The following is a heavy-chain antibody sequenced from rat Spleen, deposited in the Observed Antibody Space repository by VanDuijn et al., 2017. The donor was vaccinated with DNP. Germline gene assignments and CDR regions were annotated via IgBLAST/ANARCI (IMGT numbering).Heavy chain of an antibody. CDR1: VFTFSDYN. CDR3: ARVQLGYYALDA. J-gene: IGHJ4*01. D-gene: IGHD5-1*01. Sequence: EVQLVESGGGLVQPGRSLKLSCTVSVFTFSDYNMAWVRQVPGKGLEWVASITSSGDNTYYPDSVKGRFTISRDNAKNTLYLQMDSLRSEETATYYCARVQLGYYALDAWGQGTSVTVSS. CDR2: ITSSGDNT. V-gene: IGHV5S11*01.